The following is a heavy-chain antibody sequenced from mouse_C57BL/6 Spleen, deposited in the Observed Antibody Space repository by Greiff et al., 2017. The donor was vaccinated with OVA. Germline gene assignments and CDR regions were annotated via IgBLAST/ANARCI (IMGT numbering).Heavy chain of an antibody. J-gene: IGHJ4*01. Sequence: EVQLVESGGGLVKPGGSLKLSCAASGFPFSDYGMRWVRQAPETGLEWVAYISSGSSTIYYADTVKGRFTISRDNAKNTLFLQMTSLRSEDTAMYYCARKRQGDAMDYWGQGTSVTVSS. CDR2: ISSGSSTI. V-gene: IGHV5-17*01. CDR3: ARKRQGDAMDY. CDR1: GFPFSDYG.